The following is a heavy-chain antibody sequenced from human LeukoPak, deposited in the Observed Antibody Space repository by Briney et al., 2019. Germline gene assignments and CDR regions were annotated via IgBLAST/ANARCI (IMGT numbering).Heavy chain of an antibody. CDR2: MKQDGTES. CDR3: AFGGVIAWYFDY. V-gene: IGHV3-7*01. D-gene: IGHD3-16*02. Sequence: PGGSLRLSCVASGFTFSFYWMSWVRQAPGKGLDWVANMKQDGTESQYVDSVKGRFTISRDSAKNSVHLQMNSLRAEDTAVYYCAFGGVIAWYFDYWGQGTLVTVSS. J-gene: IGHJ4*02. CDR1: GFTFSFYW.